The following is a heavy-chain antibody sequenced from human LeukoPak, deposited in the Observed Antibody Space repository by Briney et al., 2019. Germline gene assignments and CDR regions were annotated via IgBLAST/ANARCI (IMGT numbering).Heavy chain of an antibody. Sequence: SETLSLTCSVSGYSVSSGYYWGWIRQPPGKGLEWIGSIYYSGSTYYNPSLKSRVTISVDTSKNQFSLKLSSVTAADTAVYYCANFRRGYYDSSGYYYYGYYFDYWGQGTLVTVSS. CDR2: IYYSGST. V-gene: IGHV4-38-2*02. D-gene: IGHD3-22*01. CDR1: GYSVSSGYY. J-gene: IGHJ4*02. CDR3: ANFRRGYYDSSGYYYYGYYFDY.